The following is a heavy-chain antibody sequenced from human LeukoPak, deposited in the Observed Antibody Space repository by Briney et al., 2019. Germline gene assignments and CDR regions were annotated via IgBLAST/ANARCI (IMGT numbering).Heavy chain of an antibody. D-gene: IGHD3-3*01. CDR3: ARCDTYYDFWSGYAQNWFDP. V-gene: IGHV3-7*01. J-gene: IGHJ5*02. CDR2: IKQDGSEK. Sequence: PGGSLRLSCAASGFTFSSYWMSWVRQAPGKGLEWVANIKQDGSEKYYVDSVKGRFTISRDNAKHSLYLQMNSVKAEDTAVYYCARCDTYYDFWSGYAQNWFDPWGQGTVVTVSS. CDR1: GFTFSSYW.